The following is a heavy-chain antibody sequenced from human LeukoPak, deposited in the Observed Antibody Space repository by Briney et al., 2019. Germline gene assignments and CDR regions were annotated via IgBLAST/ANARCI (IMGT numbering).Heavy chain of an antibody. V-gene: IGHV1-2*02. CDR3: ARGGGTLMFPCDY. CDR2: INPNSGDT. D-gene: IGHD3-10*02. J-gene: IGHJ4*02. CDR1: EYTFTGYY. Sequence: ASVKVSCKASEYTFTGYYMHWVRQAPGQALEWMGWINPNSGDTNYAQKFQGRVTMTRDTSISTAYMELSRLRSDDAAVYYCARGGGTLMFPCDYWGQGTLVTVSS.